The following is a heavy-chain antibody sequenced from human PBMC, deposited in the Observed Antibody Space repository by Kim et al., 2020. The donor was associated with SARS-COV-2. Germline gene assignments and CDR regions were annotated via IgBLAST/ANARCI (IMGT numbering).Heavy chain of an antibody. CDR3: AKELWLGFCTYGSCYIY. J-gene: IGHJ4*02. CDR2: IYSDGSRI. Sequence: GGSLRLSCAASGFAFSSFAMSWVRQAPGKGLEWVSLIYSDGSRIYYADSVKGRFTISRDNSRNTLYLQMNSLRAEDTAVYYCAKELWLGFCTYGSCYIYWGQGTLVTVSS. D-gene: IGHD2-15*01. CDR1: GFAFSSFA. V-gene: IGHV3-23*03.